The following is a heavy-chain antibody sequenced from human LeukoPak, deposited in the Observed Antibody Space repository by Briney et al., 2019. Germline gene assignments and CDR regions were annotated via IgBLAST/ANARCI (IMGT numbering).Heavy chain of an antibody. CDR3: ARAGDYSENDY. D-gene: IGHD4-11*01. CDR2: ISKSSRTI. J-gene: IGHJ4*02. V-gene: IGHV3-48*04. CDR1: GFSFSDYS. Sequence: GGSLRLSCAASGFSFSDYSMNWVLQAPGKGLEWISYISKSSRTISYADSVKGRFTISRDNAKNSLYLQMNSLRAEDTAVYYCARAGDYSENDYWGQGTQVTVSS.